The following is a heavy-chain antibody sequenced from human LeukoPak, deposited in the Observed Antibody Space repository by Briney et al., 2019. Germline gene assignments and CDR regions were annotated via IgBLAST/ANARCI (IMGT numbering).Heavy chain of an antibody. D-gene: IGHD3-10*01. J-gene: IGHJ5*02. V-gene: IGHV4-4*07. Sequence: SETLSLTCTVSGGSISSYYWSWIRQPAGKGLEWIGRIYTSGSTNYNPSLKSRVTMSVDTSKNQFSLKLSSVTAADTAVYYCAREGAAWFGELGVLLDPWGRGTLVTVSS. CDR2: IYTSGST. CDR3: AREGAAWFGELGVLLDP. CDR1: GGSISSYY.